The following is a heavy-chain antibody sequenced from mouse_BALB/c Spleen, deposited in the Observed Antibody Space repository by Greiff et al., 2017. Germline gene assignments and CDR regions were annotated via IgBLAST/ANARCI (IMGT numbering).Heavy chain of an antibody. CDR1: GYAFSSSW. CDR3: ARFWGYFDV. V-gene: IGHV1-82*01. CDR2: IYPGDGDT. Sequence: QVQLKESGPELVKPGASVKISCKASGYAFSSSWMNWVKQRPGQGLEWIGRIYPGDGDTNYNGKFKGKATLTADKSSSTAYMQLSSLTSVDSAVYFCARFWGYFDVWGAGTTVTVSS. J-gene: IGHJ1*01.